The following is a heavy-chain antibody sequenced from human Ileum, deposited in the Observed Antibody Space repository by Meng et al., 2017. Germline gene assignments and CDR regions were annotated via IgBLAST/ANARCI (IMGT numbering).Heavy chain of an antibody. D-gene: IGHD6-13*01. J-gene: IGHJ4*02. Sequence: GESLKISCAVSGFTFSNYWMSWARQTPGKGLEWVANINEGGSEKWYVDSMRGRFTISRDNAKNSLYLQMNSLRDEDTAVYYCARNPDAGTADYWGTGTLVTVSS. CDR3: ARNPDAGTADY. V-gene: IGHV3-7*01. CDR1: GFTFSNYW. CDR2: INEGGSEK.